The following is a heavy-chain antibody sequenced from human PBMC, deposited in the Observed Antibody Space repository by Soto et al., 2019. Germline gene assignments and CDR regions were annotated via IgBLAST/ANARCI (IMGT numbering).Heavy chain of an antibody. Sequence: PGGSLRLSCAASGFTFSSYWMSWVRQAPGKGLEWVANIKQDGSEKYYVDSVKGRFTISRDNAKNSLYLHMNSLRAEDTAVYYCAREGFWDPYSYYYMDVWGKGTTVTVSS. CDR2: IKQDGSEK. J-gene: IGHJ6*03. CDR1: GFTFSSYW. CDR3: AREGFWDPYSYYYMDV. D-gene: IGHD3-3*01. V-gene: IGHV3-7*01.